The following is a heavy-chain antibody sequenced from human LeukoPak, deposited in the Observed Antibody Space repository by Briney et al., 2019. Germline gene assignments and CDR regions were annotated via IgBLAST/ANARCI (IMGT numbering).Heavy chain of an antibody. V-gene: IGHV4-4*07. CDR3: AREFWATPSENWFDP. Sequence: SETLSLTCTVSGGSISSYYWSWIRQPAGKGLEWIGRIYTSGSTNYNPSLKSRVTMSVDTSKNQFSLKLSSVTAADTAVYYCAREFWATPSENWFDPWGQGTLVTVSS. CDR2: IYTSGST. CDR1: GGSISSYY. J-gene: IGHJ5*02. D-gene: IGHD3-16*01.